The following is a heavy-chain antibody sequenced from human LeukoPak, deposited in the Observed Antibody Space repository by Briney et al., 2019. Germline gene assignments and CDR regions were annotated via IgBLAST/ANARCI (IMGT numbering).Heavy chain of an antibody. J-gene: IGHJ5*02. V-gene: IGHV4-59*08. CDR3: ARRVGIVVGPEPGYNWFDP. CDR1: GGSISSYY. CDR2: IYYSGST. Sequence: SSETLSLTCTVSGGSISSYYWSWIRQPPGKGLEWIGYIYYSGSTNYNPSLKSRVTISVDTSKNQFSLKLSSVTAADTAVYYCARRVGIVVGPEPGYNWFDPWGQGTLVTVSS. D-gene: IGHD3-22*01.